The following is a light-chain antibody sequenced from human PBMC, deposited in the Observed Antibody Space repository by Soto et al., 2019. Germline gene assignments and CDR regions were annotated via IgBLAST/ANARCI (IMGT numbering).Light chain of an antibody. J-gene: IGKJ4*01. Sequence: DIVMTQSPLSLPVTPGEPASISCRSSQSLLHSTGRYYLDWYLQKPGQSPQLLIYLGSHRASGVPDRFSGNGSGTDFTLTISRVEAEDVGIYYCIQALQTPFTFGGGTRVEIK. CDR3: IQALQTPFT. CDR2: LGS. CDR1: QSLLHSTGRYY. V-gene: IGKV2-28*01.